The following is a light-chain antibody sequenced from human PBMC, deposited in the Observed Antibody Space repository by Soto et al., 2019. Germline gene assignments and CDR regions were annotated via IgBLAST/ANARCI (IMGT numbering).Light chain of an antibody. CDR2: DAS. CDR1: QSVSGSY. CDR3: QQRHNWIT. J-gene: IGKJ5*01. V-gene: IGKV3D-20*02. Sequence: IIFTHAPGTLSSSVWYRSTLSSRASQSVSGSYLAWYQQKPGQAPRLLIYDASSRATGIPDRFSGSGSGTDFTLTISSLEPEDFAVYYCQQRHNWITFGQGTRLEIK.